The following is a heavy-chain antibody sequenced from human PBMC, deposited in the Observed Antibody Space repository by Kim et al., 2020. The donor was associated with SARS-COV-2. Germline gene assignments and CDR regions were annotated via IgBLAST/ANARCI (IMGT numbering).Heavy chain of an antibody. Sequence: SETLSLTCTVSGGSISSYYWSWIRQPPGKGLEWIGYIYYSGSTNYNPSLKSRVTISVDTSKNQFSLKLSSVTAADTAVYYCARGPNWNDAQALDYWGQGTLVTVSS. CDR3: ARGPNWNDAQALDY. J-gene: IGHJ4*02. D-gene: IGHD1-20*01. CDR1: GGSISSYY. V-gene: IGHV4-59*13. CDR2: IYYSGST.